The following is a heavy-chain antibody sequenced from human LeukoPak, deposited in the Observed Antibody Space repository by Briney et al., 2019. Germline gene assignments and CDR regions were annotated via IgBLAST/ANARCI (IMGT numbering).Heavy chain of an antibody. D-gene: IGHD3-22*01. CDR2: IYYSATT. Sequence: SETLSLTCTVSGGSISSSSYYWGWIRQPPGKGLEWIGSIYYSATTYYNPSLKSRVSISVDTSKNQFSLKLSSVSAADTAVYYCARSSGYLFDPWGKGILVTVPS. CDR3: ARSSGYLFDP. J-gene: IGHJ5*02. V-gene: IGHV4-39*01. CDR1: GGSISSSSYY.